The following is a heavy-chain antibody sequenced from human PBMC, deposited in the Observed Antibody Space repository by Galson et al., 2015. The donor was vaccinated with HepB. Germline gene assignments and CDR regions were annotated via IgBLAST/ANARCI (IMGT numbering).Heavy chain of an antibody. CDR3: ARDRSGGNCCSDY. J-gene: IGHJ4*02. V-gene: IGHV3-15*01. CDR1: EFTFSNAW. D-gene: IGHD2-15*01. Sequence: SLRLSCAASEFTFSNAWMNWVRQAPGKGLEWVGRIKSKADGGTTDYATPVKGRFTISRDNAKNSLYLQMNSLRAEDTAVYYCARDRSGGNCCSDYWGQGTLVTVSS. CDR2: IKSKADGGTT.